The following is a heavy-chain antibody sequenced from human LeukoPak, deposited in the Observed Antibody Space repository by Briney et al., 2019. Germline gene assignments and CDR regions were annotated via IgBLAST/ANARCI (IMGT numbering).Heavy chain of an antibody. CDR1: GYSISSGNY. Sequence: SETLSLTCIVSGYSISSGNYWGWMRQPPGKGLEWVGSIYHRGSTYYNPSLKSRVTISVDTSKNKFSLNLSSVTAADTAVYYCAKVRPAGDLFDYWGQGTLVTVSS. CDR2: IYHRGST. CDR3: AKVRPAGDLFDY. J-gene: IGHJ4*02. D-gene: IGHD3-10*01. V-gene: IGHV4-38-2*02.